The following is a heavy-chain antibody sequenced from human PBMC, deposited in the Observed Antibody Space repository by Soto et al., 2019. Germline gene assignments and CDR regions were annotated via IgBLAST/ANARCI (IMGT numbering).Heavy chain of an antibody. J-gene: IGHJ6*02. CDR2: ISAYNGNT. Sequence: ASVKVSCKASGYTFTSYGISWVRQAPGQGLEWMGWISAYNGNTNYAQKLQGRVTMTTDTSTSTAYMELRSLRSDDTAVYYCARDLYSGYYRSGSYSNNYHYYGLVVWGQGTTVTV. V-gene: IGHV1-18*01. D-gene: IGHD3-10*01. CDR1: GYTFTSYG. CDR3: ARDLYSGYYRSGSYSNNYHYYGLVV.